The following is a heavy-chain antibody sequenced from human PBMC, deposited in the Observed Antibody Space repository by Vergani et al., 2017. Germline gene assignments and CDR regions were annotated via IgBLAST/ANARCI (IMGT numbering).Heavy chain of an antibody. CDR3: ARDHDTAMLFYWYFDL. V-gene: IGHV3-48*01. D-gene: IGHD5-18*01. CDR1: GFTFSSYG. CDR2: ISSSSSTI. Sequence: VQLVESGGGVVQPGRSLRLSCAASGFTFSSYGMHWVRQAPGKGLEWVSYISSSSSTIYYADSVKGRFTISRDNAKNSLYLQMNSLRAEDTAVYYCARDHDTAMLFYWYFDLWGRGTLVSVSS. J-gene: IGHJ2*01.